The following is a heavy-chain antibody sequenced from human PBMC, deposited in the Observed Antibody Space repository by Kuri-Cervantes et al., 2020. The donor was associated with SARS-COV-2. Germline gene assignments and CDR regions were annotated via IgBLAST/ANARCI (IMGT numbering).Heavy chain of an antibody. D-gene: IGHD7-27*01. CDR3: ARDRVLGSGALDAFDI. CDR1: GYTLTSCY. V-gene: IGHV1-2*02. Sequence: ASVKVSCKASGYTLTSCYMHWVRQAPGQGLEWMGVINPNGGSTNYAQKFQGRVTMTRDTSISTAYMELSRLRSDDTAVYYCARDRVLGSGALDAFDIWGQGTMVTVSS. CDR2: INPNGGST. J-gene: IGHJ3*02.